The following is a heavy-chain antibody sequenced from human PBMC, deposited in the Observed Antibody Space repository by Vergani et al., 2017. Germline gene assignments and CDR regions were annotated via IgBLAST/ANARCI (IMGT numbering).Heavy chain of an antibody. J-gene: IGHJ4*02. CDR3: ARGDSGSYYGYDLFDY. D-gene: IGHD1-26*01. CDR2: IYSGGST. Sequence: EVQLVETGGGLIQPGGSLRLSCAASGFTVSSNYMSWVRQAPRKGLEWVSVIYSGGSTYYADSVKGRFTISRDNSKNTLYLQMNSLRAEDTAVYYCARGDSGSYYGYDLFDYWGQGTLVTVSS. V-gene: IGHV3-53*02. CDR1: GFTVSSNY.